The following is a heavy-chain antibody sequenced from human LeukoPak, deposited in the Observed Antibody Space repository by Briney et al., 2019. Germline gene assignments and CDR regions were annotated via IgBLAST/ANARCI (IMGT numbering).Heavy chain of an antibody. Sequence: PGGSLRLSCAASGFTFSNYGMHWVRQAPGKGLEWVAVISYDGSNKYYADSVKGRFTISRDNSKNTLYLQMNSLRAEDTAVYYCAKRATLTDFDYWGQGTLVTVSS. J-gene: IGHJ4*02. CDR3: AKRATLTDFDY. CDR2: ISYDGSNK. V-gene: IGHV3-30*18. CDR1: GFTFSNYG. D-gene: IGHD2/OR15-2a*01.